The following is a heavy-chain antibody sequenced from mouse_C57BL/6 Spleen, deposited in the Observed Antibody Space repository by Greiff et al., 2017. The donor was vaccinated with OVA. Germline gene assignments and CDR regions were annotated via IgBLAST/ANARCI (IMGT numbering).Heavy chain of an antibody. CDR3: TTPTHGADYYFDD. J-gene: IGHJ2*01. CDR1: GFNIKDYY. Sequence: EVQLQQSGAELVRPGASVKLSCTASGFNIKDYYMHWVKQRPEQGLEWIGRIDPEDGDTEYAPKFQGKATMTADTSSNTAYLQLSSLTSDDTAVYYCTTPTHGADYYFDDWGQGTTLTVSS. V-gene: IGHV14-1*01. CDR2: IDPEDGDT. D-gene: IGHD1-2*01.